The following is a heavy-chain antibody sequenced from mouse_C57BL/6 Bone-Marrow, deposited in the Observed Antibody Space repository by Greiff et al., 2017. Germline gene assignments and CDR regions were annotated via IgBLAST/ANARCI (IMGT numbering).Heavy chain of an antibody. D-gene: IGHD2-2*01. CDR3: ARDGYDGAWFVY. J-gene: IGHJ3*01. V-gene: IGHV1-69*01. CDR2: IDPSDSYT. Sequence: QVQLQQPGAELVMPGASVKLSCKASGYTFTSYWMHWVKQRPGQGLEWIGEIDPSDSYTNYNQKFKGKSTLTVDKSSSTAYMQLSSLTSEDSAVYYCARDGYDGAWFVYWGQGTLVTVSA. CDR1: GYTFTSYW.